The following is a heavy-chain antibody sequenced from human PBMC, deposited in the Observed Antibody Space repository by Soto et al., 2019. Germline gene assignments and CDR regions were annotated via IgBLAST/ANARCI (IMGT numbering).Heavy chain of an antibody. CDR3: ARGTTLAIFDYGMDV. CDR1: GFTFSSYA. V-gene: IGHV3-30-3*01. Sequence: QVQLVESGGGVVQPGRSLRLSCAASGFTFSSYAMHWVRQAPGKGLEWVAGISSDGTNKFYADSVRGRITISRDNSKNTLYLQMNSLRGEDSSVYYCARGTTLAIFDYGMDVWGQGTTVTVSS. CDR2: ISSDGTNK. J-gene: IGHJ6*02. D-gene: IGHD3-3*01.